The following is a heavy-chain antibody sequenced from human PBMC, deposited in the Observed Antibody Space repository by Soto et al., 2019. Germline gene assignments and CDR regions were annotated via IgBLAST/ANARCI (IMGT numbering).Heavy chain of an antibody. CDR3: ARSDGRY. V-gene: IGHV4-39*01. CDR1: GGSISSSSYY. Sequence: PSETLALTCTVXGGSISSSSYYWGWIRQPPGKGLEWIGSIYYSGSTYYNPSLKSRVTISVDTSKNQFSLKLSSVTAADTAVYYCARSDGRYWGQGTLVTVSS. CDR2: IYYSGST. J-gene: IGHJ4*02.